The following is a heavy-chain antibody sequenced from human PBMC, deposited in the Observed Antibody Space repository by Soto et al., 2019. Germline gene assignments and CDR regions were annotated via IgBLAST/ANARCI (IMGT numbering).Heavy chain of an antibody. CDR3: AGVVGGHKRKTRYYNSGMDG. J-gene: IGHJ6*02. D-gene: IGHD1-26*01. CDR1: GGSINSDDYS. CDR2: IFDNENT. V-gene: IGHV4-30-2*01. Sequence: QVQLQESGSGLVKPSQTLSLTCTVSGGSINSDDYSWTWIRHPPGEGREWSGYIFDNENTYYNPCLKGRVTLSIDRSKSQLSLRLNSVPAADTAVYYCAGVVGGHKRKTRYYNSGMDGWGHGITVTVSS.